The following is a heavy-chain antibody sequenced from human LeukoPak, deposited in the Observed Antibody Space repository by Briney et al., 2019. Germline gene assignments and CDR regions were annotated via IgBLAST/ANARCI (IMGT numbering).Heavy chain of an antibody. J-gene: IGHJ4*02. V-gene: IGHV1-2*02. CDR2: INPNSGGT. CDR1: GYTFTGYY. CDR3: ARQTTTAVPFDY. Sequence: ASVKVSCKASGYTFTGYYMHWVRQAPGQGLEWMGWINPNSGGTNYAQKFQGRVTMTRDTSISTAYTELSRLRSDDTAVYYCARQTTTAVPFDYWGQGTLVTVSS. D-gene: IGHD4-23*01.